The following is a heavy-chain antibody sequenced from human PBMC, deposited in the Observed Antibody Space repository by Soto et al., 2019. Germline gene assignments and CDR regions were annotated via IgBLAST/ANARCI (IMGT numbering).Heavy chain of an antibody. CDR3: ARDGHYYDSSGYYYTGLFDY. CDR1: GFTFSSYS. Sequence: GSLRLSCAASGFTFSSYSMNWFRQAPGKGLEWVSYISSSSSTIYYADSVKGRFTISRDNAKNSLYLQMNSLRDEDTAVYYCARDGHYYDSSGYYYTGLFDYWGQGTLVTVYS. J-gene: IGHJ4*02. V-gene: IGHV3-48*02. D-gene: IGHD3-22*01. CDR2: ISSSSSTI.